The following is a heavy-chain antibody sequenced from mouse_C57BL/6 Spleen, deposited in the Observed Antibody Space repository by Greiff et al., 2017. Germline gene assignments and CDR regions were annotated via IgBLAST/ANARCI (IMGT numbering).Heavy chain of an antibody. CDR3: ASRDDYVTMDY. J-gene: IGHJ4*01. V-gene: IGHV2-6*01. Sequence: VQLQESGPGLVAPSQSLSITCTVSGFSLTSYGVDWVRQSPGKGLEWLGVIWGGGSTNYNSALKSRLSISKDNSKSQVFLKMNSLQTDDTALYYWASRDDYVTMDYWGQGTSVTVSS. CDR1: GFSLTSYG. D-gene: IGHD2-4*01. CDR2: IWGGGST.